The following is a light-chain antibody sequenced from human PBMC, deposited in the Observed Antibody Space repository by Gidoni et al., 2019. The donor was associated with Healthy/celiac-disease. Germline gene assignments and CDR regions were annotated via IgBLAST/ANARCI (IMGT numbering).Light chain of an antibody. Sequence: QSALTQPASVSGSPGQSITISCTGTSSDVGCYTLVSWYQQHPGKAPKLMIYEGSKRPSGVSNRFSGSKSGNTASLTISGLQAEDEADYYCCSYAGSRVFGGGTKLTVL. CDR2: EGS. J-gene: IGLJ3*02. CDR3: CSYAGSRV. V-gene: IGLV2-23*01. CDR1: SSDVGCYTL.